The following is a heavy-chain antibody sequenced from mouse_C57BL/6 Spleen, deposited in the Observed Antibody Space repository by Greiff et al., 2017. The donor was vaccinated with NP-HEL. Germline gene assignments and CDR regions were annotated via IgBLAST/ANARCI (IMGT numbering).Heavy chain of an antibody. CDR1: GYAFSSYW. Sequence: VQLQQSGAELVKPGASVKISCKASGYAFSSYWMNWVKQRPGKGLEWIGQIYPGDGDTNYNGKFKGKATLTADKSSSTAYMQLSSLTSEDSAVYFCARGRDYGSSLFDYWGQGTTLTVSS. CDR3: ARGRDYGSSLFDY. J-gene: IGHJ2*01. CDR2: IYPGDGDT. V-gene: IGHV1-80*01. D-gene: IGHD1-1*01.